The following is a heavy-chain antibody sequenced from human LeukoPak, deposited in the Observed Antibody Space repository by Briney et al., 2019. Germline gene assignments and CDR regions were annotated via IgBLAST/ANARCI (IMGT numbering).Heavy chain of an antibody. D-gene: IGHD5-12*01. V-gene: IGHV1-2*02. CDR1: GYTFTGYY. CDR3: ARGGYSGFDPFDY. Sequence: ASVKVSCKASGYTFTGYYMHWVRRAPGQGLEWMGWINPISGVTNFAQNLLGRVSMSRDTSIRTAYLDMYSLTFDDTAVFYCARGGYSGFDPFDYWGQGTLVTVSS. J-gene: IGHJ4*02. CDR2: INPISGVT.